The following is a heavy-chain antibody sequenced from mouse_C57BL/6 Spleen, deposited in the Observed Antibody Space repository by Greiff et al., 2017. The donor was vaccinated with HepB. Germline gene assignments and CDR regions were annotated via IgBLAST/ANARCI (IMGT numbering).Heavy chain of an antibody. Sequence: EVMLVESGGDLVKPGGSLKLSCAASGFTFSSYGMSWVRQTPDKRLEWVATISSGGSYTYYPDSVKGRFTISRDNAKNTLYLQMSSLKSEDTAMYYCATYYSNYVYYFDYWGQGTTLTVSS. D-gene: IGHD2-5*01. J-gene: IGHJ2*01. CDR1: GFTFSSYG. CDR2: ISSGGSYT. CDR3: ATYYSNYVYYFDY. V-gene: IGHV5-6*02.